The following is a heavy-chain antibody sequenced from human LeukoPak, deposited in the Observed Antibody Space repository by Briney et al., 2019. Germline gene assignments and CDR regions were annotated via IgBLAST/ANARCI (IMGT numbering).Heavy chain of an antibody. Sequence: GESLKISCKGSGYSFSTYWIGWVRQAPGQGLEWMGIINPSGGSTYAQKFQGRVTMTRDTSTSTVYMELSSLRSEDAAVYYCARRGDSFDIWGQGTKVTVSS. CDR1: GYSFSTYW. J-gene: IGHJ3*02. CDR3: ARRGDSFDI. D-gene: IGHD3-10*01. V-gene: IGHV1-46*01. CDR2: INPSGGST.